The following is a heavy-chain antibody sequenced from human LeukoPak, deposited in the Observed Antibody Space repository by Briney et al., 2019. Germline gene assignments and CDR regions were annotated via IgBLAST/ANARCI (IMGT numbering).Heavy chain of an antibody. D-gene: IGHD3-3*01. V-gene: IGHV1-2*02. Sequence: ASVKVSCKASGYTFTGYYMHWVRQAPGQGLEWMGWINPNSGGTNYAQKFQGRVTMTRDTSISTAYMELSSLRSEDTAVYYCARTYYDFWSGYAFDIWGQGTMVTVSS. J-gene: IGHJ3*02. CDR3: ARTYYDFWSGYAFDI. CDR2: INPNSGGT. CDR1: GYTFTGYY.